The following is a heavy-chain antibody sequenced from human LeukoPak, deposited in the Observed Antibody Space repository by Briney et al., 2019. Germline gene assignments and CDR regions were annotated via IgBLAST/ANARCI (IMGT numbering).Heavy chain of an antibody. J-gene: IGHJ4*02. CDR1: ELRFTSHG. V-gene: IGHV3-33*08. Sequence: QPGGSLRLSCTAPELRFTSHGIHWVRQAPGKGLQWVAFIWYDGTKKSYADSVKGRFTISRDNAKNSLYLQMNSLRDEDTAVYYCARDVTRRGDRHYFDYWGQGTLVTVSS. CDR2: IWYDGTKK. D-gene: IGHD2-21*02. CDR3: ARDVTRRGDRHYFDY.